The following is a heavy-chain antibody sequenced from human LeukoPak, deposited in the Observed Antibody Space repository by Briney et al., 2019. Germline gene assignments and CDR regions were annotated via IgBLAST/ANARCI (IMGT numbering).Heavy chain of an antibody. CDR2: ITFGSST. Sequence: GGSLRLSCAASGFTFSSYAMSWVRQAPGKGLEWVSTITFGSSTYYADSVKGRFTISRDNSKNELYLQTNSLRAEDTAVYYCARDTHEARYRCSGLFDYWGQGALVSLSS. D-gene: IGHD1-14*01. CDR1: GFTFSSYA. J-gene: IGHJ4*02. CDR3: ARDTHEARYRCSGLFDY. V-gene: IGHV3-23*01.